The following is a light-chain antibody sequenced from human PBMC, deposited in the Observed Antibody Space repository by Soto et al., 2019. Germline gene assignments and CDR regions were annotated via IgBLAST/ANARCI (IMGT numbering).Light chain of an antibody. V-gene: IGLV2-14*01. J-gene: IGLJ1*01. Sequence: QSALPQPASVSGSPGQSITISCTGTSSDVGFSNYVSWFQQHPGKAPKLIISDVSNRPSGVSNRFSGSKSGNTASLTISGLQAEDEADYYCSSYTSSDTDVFGTGTKVTVL. CDR2: DVS. CDR1: SSDVGFSNY. CDR3: SSYTSSDTDV.